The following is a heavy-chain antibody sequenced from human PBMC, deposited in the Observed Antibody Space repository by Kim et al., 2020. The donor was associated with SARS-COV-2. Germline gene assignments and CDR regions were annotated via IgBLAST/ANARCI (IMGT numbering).Heavy chain of an antibody. V-gene: IGHV3-23*01. D-gene: IGHD3-22*01. CDR1: GFTFSTFA. J-gene: IGHJ5*01. Sequence: GGSLRLSCAASGFTFSTFAFSWVRQAPGMGLEWVSAISPDSVYKYYADSVRGRFTVSRDNSKNILYLQLSSLRADDTAIYYCVKQEGGDSSGSYVAYWFDPWGQGTLVTVSS. CDR3: VKQEGGDSSGSYVAYWFDP. CDR2: ISPDSVYK.